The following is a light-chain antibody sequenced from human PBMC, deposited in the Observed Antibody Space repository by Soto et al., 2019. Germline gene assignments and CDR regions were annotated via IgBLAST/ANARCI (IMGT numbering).Light chain of an antibody. CDR2: AAS. J-gene: IGKJ3*01. CDR3: QQANSFPFS. Sequence: DIQLTQSPSSVSASVGDRVTITCRANQGISNWLAWYQQKLGEAPKLLIYAASSLQSGVPSRFAGRASGTDFTLTISSLQPEDFATYFCQQANSFPFSFGPGTKVDI. CDR1: QGISNW. V-gene: IGKV1-12*01.